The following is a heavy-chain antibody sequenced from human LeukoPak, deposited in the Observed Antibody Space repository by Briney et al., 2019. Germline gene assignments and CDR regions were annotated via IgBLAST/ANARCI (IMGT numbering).Heavy chain of an antibody. D-gene: IGHD1-26*01. J-gene: IGHJ3*02. Sequence: SQTLSLTCAISGDSVSSNGAAWNWIRQSPSRGLEWLGRTYFRSKWYNDYAGSVQGRMTTNPDTSKNQFSLQLNSVTPEDTAVYYCARDRKASGSYYAFDIWGQGTMVTVSS. V-gene: IGHV6-1*01. CDR2: TYFRSKWYN. CDR1: GDSVSSNGAA. CDR3: ARDRKASGSYYAFDI.